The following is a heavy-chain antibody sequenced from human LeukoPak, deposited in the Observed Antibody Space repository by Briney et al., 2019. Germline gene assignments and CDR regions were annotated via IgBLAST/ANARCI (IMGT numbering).Heavy chain of an antibody. J-gene: IGHJ3*02. V-gene: IGHV3-43*02. CDR3: AKDLRYCSGGSCYSDAFDI. Sequence: GGSLRLSCAASGFTFDDYAMHWVRQPPGKGLEWVSLISGDGGSTYYADSVKGRFTISRDNSKNSLYLQMNSLRTEDTALYHCAKDLRYCSGGSCYSDAFDIWGQGTMVTVSS. D-gene: IGHD2-15*01. CDR2: ISGDGGST. CDR1: GFTFDDYA.